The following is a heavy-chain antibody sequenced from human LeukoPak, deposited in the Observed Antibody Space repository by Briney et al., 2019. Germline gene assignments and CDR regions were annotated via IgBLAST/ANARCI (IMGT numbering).Heavy chain of an antibody. V-gene: IGHV1-8*03. Sequence: ASVKVSCKASGYTFTSYGISWVRQAPGQGLEWMGWMNPDSGNTGYAQKFQGRVTITKNTALTTAYMELSSLRSEDTAIYFCARGLMRNPFDYWGQGTLVTVSS. CDR1: GYTFTSYG. CDR3: ARGLMRNPFDY. CDR2: MNPDSGNT. J-gene: IGHJ4*02.